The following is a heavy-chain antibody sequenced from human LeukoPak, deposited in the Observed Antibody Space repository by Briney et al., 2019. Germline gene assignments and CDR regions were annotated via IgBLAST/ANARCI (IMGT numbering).Heavy chain of an antibody. V-gene: IGHV4-34*01. CDR1: GGSFSGYY. J-gene: IGHJ3*02. Sequence: SETLSPTCAVYGGSFSGYYWSWIRQPPGKGLEWIGEINHSGSTNYNPSLKSRVTISVDTSKNQFSLKLSSVTAADTAVYYCARRENFDWFLDAFDIWGQGTMVTVSS. D-gene: IGHD3-9*01. CDR2: INHSGST. CDR3: ARRENFDWFLDAFDI.